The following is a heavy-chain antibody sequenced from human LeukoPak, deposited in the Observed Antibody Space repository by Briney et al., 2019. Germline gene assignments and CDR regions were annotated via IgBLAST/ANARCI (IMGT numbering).Heavy chain of an antibody. V-gene: IGHV1-24*01. CDR1: GYTLTELS. D-gene: IGHD2-21*02. J-gene: IGHJ1*01. CDR2: FDPEDGET. Sequence: GASVKVSCKVSGYTLTELSMHWVRQAPGKGPEWMGGFDPEDGETIYAQKFQGRVTITEDTSTDTAYMEPSSLRSEDTAVYYCALPVAYCGGDCYFYFQHWGQGTLVTVSS. CDR3: ALPVAYCGGDCYFYFQH.